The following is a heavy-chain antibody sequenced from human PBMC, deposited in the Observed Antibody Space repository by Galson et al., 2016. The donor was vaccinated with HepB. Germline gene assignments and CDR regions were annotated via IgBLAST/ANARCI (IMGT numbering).Heavy chain of an antibody. D-gene: IGHD3-10*01. CDR3: SGSDLSVVAYTNWHLDL. Sequence: SLRLSCATSGITFGDYGMSWVRQAPGKGLEWLGFIRSKAYGGTTEYAASVKGRFTISRDDSKSIAYLQMNSLRSEDTAVYYCSGSDLSVVAYTNWHLDLWGRGTLVTVSS. CDR2: IRSKAYGGTT. CDR1: GITFGDYG. V-gene: IGHV3-49*04. J-gene: IGHJ2*01.